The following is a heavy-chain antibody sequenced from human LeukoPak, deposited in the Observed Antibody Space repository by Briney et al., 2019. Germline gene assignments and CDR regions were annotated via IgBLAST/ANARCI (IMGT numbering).Heavy chain of an antibody. J-gene: IGHJ5*02. CDR3: ARLMVRGVSNWFDP. V-gene: IGHV3-48*03. CDR2: ISSSGSTI. CDR1: GFTFSSYE. D-gene: IGHD3-10*01. Sequence: GGSLRLSCAASGFTFSSYEMNWVRQAPGKGLEWVSYISSSGSTIYYADSAKGRFTISRDNAKNSLYLQMNSLRAEDTAVYYCARLMVRGVSNWFDPWGQGTLVTVSS.